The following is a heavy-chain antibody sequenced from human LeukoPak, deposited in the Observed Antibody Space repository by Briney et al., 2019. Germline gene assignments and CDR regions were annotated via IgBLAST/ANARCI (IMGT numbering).Heavy chain of an antibody. CDR3: ATGTLTAMDHSFGVADYYFDY. J-gene: IGHJ4*02. Sequence: PGGSLRLSCAASGFTFSSYWMSWVRQAPGKGLEWVANIKQDGSEKHYVDSVQGRFTISRDNAKNSLYLQMNSLRAEDTAVYYCATGTLTAMDHSFGVADYYFDYWGQGTLVTVSS. V-gene: IGHV3-7*01. CDR1: GFTFSSYW. D-gene: IGHD5-18*01. CDR2: IKQDGSEK.